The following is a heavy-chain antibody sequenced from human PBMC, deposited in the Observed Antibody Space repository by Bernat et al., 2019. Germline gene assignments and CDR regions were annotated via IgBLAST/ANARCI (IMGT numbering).Heavy chain of an antibody. V-gene: IGHV3-9*01. CDR2: ISWNSGSI. CDR3: AKGISWRGYGDYLIDY. J-gene: IGHJ4*02. CDR1: GFTFGDYA. D-gene: IGHD4-17*01. Sequence: EVQLVESGGGLVQPGRSLRLSCAASGFTFGDYAMHWVRQAPGKGLEWVSGISWNSGSIGYADSVKGRFTISRDNAKNSLYLQMNSLRAEDTALYYCAKGISWRGYGDYLIDYWGQGTLVTVSS.